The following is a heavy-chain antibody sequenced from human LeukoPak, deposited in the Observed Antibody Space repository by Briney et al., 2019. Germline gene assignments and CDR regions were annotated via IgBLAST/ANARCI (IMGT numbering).Heavy chain of an antibody. J-gene: IGHJ4*02. D-gene: IGHD3-22*01. V-gene: IGHV5-51*01. CDR2: IYPGDSDT. Sequence: GESLKISCKGSGYSFTNYWIGWVRQMPGKGLEWMGIIYPGDSDTRYSPSFQGQVTISADRSISTAYLQWSSLKASDTAMYYCARWYYYDSSGYYPKPFDYWGQGTLVTVSS. CDR1: GYSFTNYW. CDR3: ARWYYYDSSGYYPKPFDY.